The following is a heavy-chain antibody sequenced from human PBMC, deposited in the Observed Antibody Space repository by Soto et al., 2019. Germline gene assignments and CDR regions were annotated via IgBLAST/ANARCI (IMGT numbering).Heavy chain of an antibody. CDR1: GFTFSSYW. J-gene: IGHJ4*02. V-gene: IGHV3-74*01. CDR3: AREDYDFWSGYRNLDY. D-gene: IGHD3-3*01. CDR2: INSDGSST. Sequence: SGGSLRLSCAASGFTFSSYWMHWVRQAPGKGLVWVSRINSDGSSTSYADSVKGRFTISRDNAKNTLYLQMNSLRAEDTAVYYCAREDYDFWSGYRNLDYWGQGTLVTVSS.